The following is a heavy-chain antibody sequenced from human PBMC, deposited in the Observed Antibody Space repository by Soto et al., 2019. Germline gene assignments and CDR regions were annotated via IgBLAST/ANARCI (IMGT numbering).Heavy chain of an antibody. CDR3: ARLATRYYFDY. V-gene: IGHV4-59*01. CDR1: DGSISSYY. CDR2: IYYSGST. J-gene: IGHJ4*02. Sequence: SETLSVTCTISDGSISSYYWSWIRQPPGKGLEWIGYIYYSGSTNYNPSLKSRVTISVDTSKNQFSLKMSSVTAADTAVYYCARLATRYYFDYWGQGTLVTVSS. D-gene: IGHD1-1*01.